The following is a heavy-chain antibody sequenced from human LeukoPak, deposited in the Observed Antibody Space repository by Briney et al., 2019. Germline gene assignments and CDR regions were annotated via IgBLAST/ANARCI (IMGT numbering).Heavy chain of an antibody. CDR1: GGSISSDNYS. CDR2: IYTSGST. CDR3: AKSNGYGLIDY. J-gene: IGHJ4*02. Sequence: PSETLSLTCTVSGGSISSDNYSWSWIRQPAGKGLEWIGRIYTSGSTNYNPSLKSRVTISVDTSKKQFSLELSSVTAADTAMYYCAKSNGYGLIDYWGQGTLVTVSS. D-gene: IGHD5-12*01. V-gene: IGHV4-61*02.